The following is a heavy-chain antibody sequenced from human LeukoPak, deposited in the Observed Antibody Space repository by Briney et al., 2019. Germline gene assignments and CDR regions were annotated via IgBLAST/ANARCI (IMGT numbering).Heavy chain of an antibody. CDR3: ARGDDDSITMID. D-gene: IGHD3-22*01. Sequence: GGSLRLSCAASGFTFSTYWMHWVRQGPGKGPVWVSRIKSDGSITSYADSVKGRFTISRDNAKNTLYLQMDSLTAEDTAVYYCARGDDDSITMIDWGQGTLVTVS. J-gene: IGHJ4*02. V-gene: IGHV3-74*01. CDR2: IKSDGSIT. CDR1: GFTFSTYW.